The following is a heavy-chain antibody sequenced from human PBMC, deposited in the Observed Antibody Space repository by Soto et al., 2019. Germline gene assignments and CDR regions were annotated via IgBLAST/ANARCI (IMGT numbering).Heavy chain of an antibody. D-gene: IGHD1-20*01. CDR2: INAGNGNT. CDR1: GYTFTSYA. Sequence: ASVKVSCKASGYTFTSYATHWVRQAPGQRLEWMGWINAGNGNTKYSQKFQGRVTITRDTSASTAYMELSSLRSEDTAVYYCASNSLGPISSNWNPAIHYYGMDVWGQGTTVTVSS. CDR3: ASNSLGPISSNWNPAIHYYGMDV. J-gene: IGHJ6*02. V-gene: IGHV1-3*01.